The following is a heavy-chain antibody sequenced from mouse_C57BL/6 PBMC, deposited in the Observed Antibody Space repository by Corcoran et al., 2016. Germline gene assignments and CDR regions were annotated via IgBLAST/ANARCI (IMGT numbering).Heavy chain of an antibody. CDR3: ARSRWLLGAMDY. CDR2: INTYSGVP. V-gene: IGHV9-3*01. Sequence: QILLVQSGPELKKPGETVKISCKASGYTFSTFGMSCVKQAPGKGLKWMGWINTYSGVPTYADDFKGRFAFSLETSASTAYLQINNLKNEDTATYFCARSRWLLGAMDYWGQGTSVTVSS. CDR1: GYTFSTFG. D-gene: IGHD2-3*01. J-gene: IGHJ4*01.